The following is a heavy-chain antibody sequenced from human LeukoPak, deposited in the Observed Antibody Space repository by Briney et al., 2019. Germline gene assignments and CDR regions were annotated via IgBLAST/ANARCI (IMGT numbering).Heavy chain of an antibody. CDR1: GFTFRSYV. CDR3: ARGFCSTTSRGLRAFDP. V-gene: IGHV3-23*01. D-gene: IGHD3-3*01. J-gene: IGHJ5*02. Sequence: GGSLRLSCAASGFTFRSYVMSWLRQAPGKGLEWVSSIGDSGLTTYYGDSVRGRFVTSRDNSKNMLYLRLNNLTVDDTAVYFCARGFCSTTSRGLRAFDPWGQGSLVTVST. CDR2: IGDSGLTT.